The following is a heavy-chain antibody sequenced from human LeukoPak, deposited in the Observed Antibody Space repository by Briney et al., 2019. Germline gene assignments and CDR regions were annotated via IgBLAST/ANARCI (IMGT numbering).Heavy chain of an antibody. D-gene: IGHD6-19*01. CDR3: ARDLKRGYSSGRYSWGTGSSNDY. CDR2: IIPIFGTA. V-gene: IGHV1-18*01. J-gene: IGHJ4*02. Sequence: ASVKVSCKASGYTFSKYGISWVRQAPGQGLEWMGGIIPIFGTANYAQLQGRVTMTTDTSTSTAYMELRSLRSDDTAVYYCARDLKRGYSSGRYSWGTGSSNDYWGQGTLVTVSS. CDR1: GYTFSKYG.